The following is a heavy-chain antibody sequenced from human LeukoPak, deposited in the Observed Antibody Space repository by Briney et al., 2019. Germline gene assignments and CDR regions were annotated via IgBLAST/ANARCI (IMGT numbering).Heavy chain of an antibody. CDR2: IKRKTDGGTT. CDR3: TTDDYGY. D-gene: IGHD3-16*01. J-gene: IGHJ4*02. Sequence: GGSLRLSCAASGFTFSNAWMIWVRQTPGKGLQWVGRIKRKTDGGTTDYAAPVKGRFTISRDDSKNTLHLQMNGLKTEDTAVYYCTTDDYGYWGQGTLVTVSS. V-gene: IGHV3-15*01. CDR1: GFTFSNAW.